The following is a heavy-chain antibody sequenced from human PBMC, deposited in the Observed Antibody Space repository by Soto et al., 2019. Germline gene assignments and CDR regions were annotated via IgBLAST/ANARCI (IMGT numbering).Heavy chain of an antibody. V-gene: IGHV1-2*04. CDR3: ARARYCISTSCYDGGDYYGMDV. J-gene: IGHJ6*02. D-gene: IGHD2-2*01. CDR1: GYTFTSYA. CDR2: INPNSGGT. Sequence: EASVKVSCKASGYTFTSYAMHWVRQAPGQRLEWMGWINPNSGGTNYAQKFQGWVTMTRDTSISTAYMELSRLRSDDTAVYYCARARYCISTSCYDGGDYYGMDVWGQGTTVTVSS.